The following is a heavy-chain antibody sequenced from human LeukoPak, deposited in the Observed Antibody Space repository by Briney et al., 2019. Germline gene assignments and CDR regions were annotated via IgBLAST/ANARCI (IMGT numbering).Heavy chain of an antibody. J-gene: IGHJ5*02. CDR1: GFTFGDYA. V-gene: IGHV3-49*03. CDR3: TRVRDDFWSGYYTNWFDP. CDR2: IRSKAYGGTT. D-gene: IGHD3-3*01. Sequence: GSLRLSCTASGFTFGDYAMSRFRQAPGKGLEWVGFIRSKAYGGTTEYAASVKGRFTISRDDSKSIAYLQMNSLKTEDTAVYYCTRVRDDFWSGYYTNWFDPWGQGTLVTVSS.